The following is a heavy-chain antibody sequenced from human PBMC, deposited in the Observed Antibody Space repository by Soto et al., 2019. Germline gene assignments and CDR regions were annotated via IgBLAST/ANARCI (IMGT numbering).Heavy chain of an antibody. CDR1: GGSISSHY. CDR3: ARGPNYDQWSPVDY. D-gene: IGHD3-3*01. Sequence: QVQLQESGPGLVKPSETLSLTCSVSGGSISSHYWGWIRQPPGKRMEWIGYMYNSGTTNYNPALESPLTISVDTSKNQFSLKLTSVTAADTAVYYCARGPNYDQWSPVDYWGQGTLVTVSS. J-gene: IGHJ4*02. V-gene: IGHV4-59*11. CDR2: MYNSGTT.